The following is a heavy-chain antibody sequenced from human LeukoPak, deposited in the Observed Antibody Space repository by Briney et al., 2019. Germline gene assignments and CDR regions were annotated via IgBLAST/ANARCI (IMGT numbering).Heavy chain of an antibody. J-gene: IGHJ4*02. CDR2: INHSGST. D-gene: IGHD5-12*01. CDR1: GGSFSGYY. Sequence: SETLSLTCAVYGGSFSGYYWSWIRQPPGKGLEWIGEINHSGSTNYNPSLKSRVTISVDTSKNQFSLKLSSVTAPDTAVYYCARGRARMTRAYFDYWGQGTLVTVSS. CDR3: ARGRARMTRAYFDY. V-gene: IGHV4-34*01.